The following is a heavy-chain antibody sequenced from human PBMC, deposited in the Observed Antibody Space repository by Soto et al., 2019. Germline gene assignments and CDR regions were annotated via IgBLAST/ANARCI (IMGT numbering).Heavy chain of an antibody. Sequence: EVRLLESGGGLIQPGGSLRLSCATSGFTFSTYGMNWVRHAPGKGLQWVSSITESGGNTYYADSVTGRFTISRDNFKNTRYLAMSSLRADDTTRYYCATVPRWGNNPEGFGWGQGTVVTVSS. D-gene: IGHD2-8*02. CDR3: ATVPRWGNNPEGFG. CDR1: GFTFSTYG. CDR2: ITESGGNT. V-gene: IGHV3-23*01. J-gene: IGHJ4*02.